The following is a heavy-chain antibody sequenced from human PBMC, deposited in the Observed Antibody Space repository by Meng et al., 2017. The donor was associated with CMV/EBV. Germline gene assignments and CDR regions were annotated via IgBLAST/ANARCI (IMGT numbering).Heavy chain of an antibody. J-gene: IGHJ4*02. Sequence: GGSLRLSCAASGFTFSSYAMHWVRQAPGKGLEWVAVISYDGSNKYYADSVKGRFTISRDNSKNTLYLQMNSLRAEDTAVYYCARDRSRYSSGWLLDYWGQGTLGTVSS. D-gene: IGHD6-19*01. V-gene: IGHV3-30-3*01. CDR3: ARDRSRYSSGWLLDY. CDR1: GFTFSSYA. CDR2: ISYDGSNK.